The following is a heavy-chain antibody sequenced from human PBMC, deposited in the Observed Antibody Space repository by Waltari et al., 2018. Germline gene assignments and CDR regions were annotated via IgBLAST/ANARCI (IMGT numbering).Heavy chain of an antibody. CDR2: IYSGGRT. CDR3: AKDNAPGVERDY. V-gene: IGHV3-23*03. Sequence: EVQLLESGGGLVQPGGSLRLSCAASGFTFSSYAMSWVTQAPGKGLVWVSVIYSGGRTYDADSVKGRFTISRDNSKNTLYLQMNSLRAEDTAVYYCAKDNAPGVERDYWGQGTLVTVSS. CDR1: GFTFSSYA. J-gene: IGHJ4*02. D-gene: IGHD1-1*01.